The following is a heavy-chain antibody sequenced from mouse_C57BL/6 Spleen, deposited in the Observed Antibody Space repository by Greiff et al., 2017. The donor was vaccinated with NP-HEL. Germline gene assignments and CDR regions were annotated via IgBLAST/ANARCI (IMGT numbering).Heavy chain of an antibody. Sequence: VQLQQSGAELVKPGASVKMSCKASGYTFTSYWITWVKQRPGQGLEWIGDIYPGSGSTNYNEKFKRKATLTVDTSSSTAYMQLSSLTSEDSAVYYCAREGTAQASWFAYWGQGTLVTVSA. V-gene: IGHV1-55*01. D-gene: IGHD3-2*02. CDR3: AREGTAQASWFAY. CDR2: IYPGSGST. J-gene: IGHJ3*01. CDR1: GYTFTSYW.